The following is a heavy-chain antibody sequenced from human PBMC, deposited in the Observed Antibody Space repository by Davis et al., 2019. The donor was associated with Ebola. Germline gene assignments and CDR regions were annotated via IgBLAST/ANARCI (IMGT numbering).Heavy chain of an antibody. J-gene: IGHJ5*02. CDR3: VKVAARQLSHNWFDP. D-gene: IGHD6-6*01. CDR2: ISSNGGST. CDR1: GFTFSSYA. Sequence: PGGSLRLSCSASGFTFSSYAMHWVRQAPGKGLEYVSAISSNGGSTYYADSVKGRFTISRDNSKNTLYLQMSSLRAEDTAVYYCVKVAARQLSHNWFDPWGQGTLVTVSS. V-gene: IGHV3-64D*08.